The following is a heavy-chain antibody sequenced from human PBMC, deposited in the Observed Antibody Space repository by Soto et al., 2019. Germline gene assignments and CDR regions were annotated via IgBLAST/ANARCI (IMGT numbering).Heavy chain of an antibody. CDR2: IIPIFGTA. J-gene: IGHJ6*02. CDR3: ARDSFGDKLENFDWFPRGTMDV. Sequence: SVKVSCKASGGTFSSYAISWVRQAPGQGLEWMGGIIPIFGTANYAQKSQGRVTITADESTSTAYMELSSLRSEDTAVYYCARDSFGDKLENFDWFPRGTMDVWGQGTTVTVSS. CDR1: GGTFSSYA. V-gene: IGHV1-69*13. D-gene: IGHD3-9*01.